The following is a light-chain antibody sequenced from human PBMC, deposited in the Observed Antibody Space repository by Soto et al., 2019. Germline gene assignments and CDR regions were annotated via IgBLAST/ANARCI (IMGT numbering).Light chain of an antibody. J-gene: IGLJ3*02. CDR1: SSNIGAGYD. V-gene: IGLV1-40*01. CDR3: QSYDSSLSAVV. Sequence: QSVLTQPPSVSGAPGQRVTLSCTGSSSNIGAGYDVHWYQQLPGTAPKLLVYGNTNRPSGVPDRFSGSKSGTSASLAITGLQAEDEAEYYCQSYDSSLSAVVFGGGTKVTVL. CDR2: GNT.